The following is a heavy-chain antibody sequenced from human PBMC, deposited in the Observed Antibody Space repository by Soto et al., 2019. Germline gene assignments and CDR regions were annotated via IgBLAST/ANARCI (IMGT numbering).Heavy chain of an antibody. Sequence: EVQLVESGGGLVQPGGSLRLSCAASGFTFSNYDMHWVRQATGKGLEWVSAIGTAGDTYYPGSVKGRFTISRENAKNSFYLQMNRLRARETAVYYCARGITMVRGVIIDYFDYWGQGTLVTVSS. CDR3: ARGITMVRGVIIDYFDY. V-gene: IGHV3-13*04. CDR1: GFTFSNYD. J-gene: IGHJ4*02. CDR2: IGTAGDT. D-gene: IGHD3-10*01.